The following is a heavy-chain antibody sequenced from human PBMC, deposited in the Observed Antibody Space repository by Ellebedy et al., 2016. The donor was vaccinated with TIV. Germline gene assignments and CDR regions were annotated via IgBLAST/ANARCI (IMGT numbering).Heavy chain of an antibody. D-gene: IGHD6-13*01. CDR2: IIPILGIA. J-gene: IGHJ4*02. Sequence: SVKVSCXASGGTFSSYAISWVRQAPGQGLEWMGRIIPILGIANYAQKFQGRVTITADKSTSTAYMELSSLRSEDTAVYYCARDKDGGIVDYWGQGTLVTVSS. CDR1: GGTFSSYA. V-gene: IGHV1-69*04. CDR3: ARDKDGGIVDY.